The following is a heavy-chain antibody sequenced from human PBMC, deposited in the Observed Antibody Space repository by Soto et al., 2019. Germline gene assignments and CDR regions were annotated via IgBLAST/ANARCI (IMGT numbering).Heavy chain of an antibody. D-gene: IGHD3-10*01. CDR2: ISVYNGNT. V-gene: IGHV1-18*01. CDR3: ASGWFGEFVYYFDY. Sequence: QVQLVQSGAEVKKPGASVKVSCKASGYTFTSYGISWVRQAPGQGLEWMGWISVYNGNTNYAQKHQGRVTMTTNTSTSTAYMALRSLRSDDTAVYYCASGWFGEFVYYFDYWGQGTLVTVAS. CDR1: GYTFTSYG. J-gene: IGHJ4*02.